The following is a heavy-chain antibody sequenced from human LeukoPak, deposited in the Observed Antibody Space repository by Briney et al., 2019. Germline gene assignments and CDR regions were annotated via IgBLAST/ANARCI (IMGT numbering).Heavy chain of an antibody. D-gene: IGHD2-2*02. CDR1: GGSFSGYY. CDR2: INHSGST. Sequence: SETLSLTCAVYGGSFSGYYWSWIRQPPGKGLEWIGEINHSGSTNYNPSLKSRVTISVDTSKNQFSLKLSSVTAADTAVYYCARSRVVPAAILKSSFWFDPWGQGTLVTVSS. CDR3: ARSRVVPAAILKSSFWFDP. V-gene: IGHV4-34*01. J-gene: IGHJ5*02.